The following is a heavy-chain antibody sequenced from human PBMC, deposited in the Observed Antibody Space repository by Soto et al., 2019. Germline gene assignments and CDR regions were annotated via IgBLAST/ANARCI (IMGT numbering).Heavy chain of an antibody. V-gene: IGHV3-30-3*01. CDR3: VRRLTTTVTAMGY. J-gene: IGHJ4*02. CDR1: GFTFSSYA. D-gene: IGHD4-17*01. Sequence: GGSLRLSCAASGFTFSSYAMHWVRQAPGKGLEWVAVISDDGTNKHTADSVKGRFTISRDNSRNTVYLQVNSLRVEDTAVYYCVRRLTTTVTAMGYWGQGTLVTVSS. CDR2: ISDDGTNK.